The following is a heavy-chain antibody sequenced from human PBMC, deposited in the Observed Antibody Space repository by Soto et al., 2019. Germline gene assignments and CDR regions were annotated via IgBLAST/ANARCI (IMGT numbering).Heavy chain of an antibody. J-gene: IGHJ4*02. Sequence: EVQLVESGGGLVQPGGSLRLSCAASGFTVSSNYMIWVRQAPGKGLEWVSVIYSGGSTYYADSVKGRFTISRDNSKNTRDRHRNRRRAEGTAGCYWARGPTQADFDYWGQGTLGTVSS. CDR2: IYSGGST. CDR1: GFTVSSNY. V-gene: IGHV3-66*01. CDR3: ARGPTQADFDY.